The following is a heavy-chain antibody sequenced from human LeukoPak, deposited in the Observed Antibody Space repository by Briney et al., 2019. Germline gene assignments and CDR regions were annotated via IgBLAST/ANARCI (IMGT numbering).Heavy chain of an antibody. V-gene: IGHV4-59*01. Sequence: SETLSLTCIVSGGSISSFYWSWIRQSPGKGPEWIGYIYYNGSTNYNPSLKSRVAISVDTSKNQFSLRLSSVTAADTAMYYCAREGIQLWFRDAFDIWGQGTMVTVSS. J-gene: IGHJ3*02. CDR1: GGSISSFY. D-gene: IGHD5-18*01. CDR3: AREGIQLWFRDAFDI. CDR2: IYYNGST.